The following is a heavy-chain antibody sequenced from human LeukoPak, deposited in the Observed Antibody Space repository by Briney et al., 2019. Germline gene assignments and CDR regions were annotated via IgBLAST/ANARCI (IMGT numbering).Heavy chain of an antibody. CDR3: ASYDSSGYYFAFDI. V-gene: IGHV4-34*01. D-gene: IGHD3-22*01. CDR2: INHSGST. CDR1: GGSFSGYY. Sequence: TSETLSLTCAVYGGSFSGYYWSWIRQPPGKGLEWIGEINHSGSTNYNPSLKGRVTISVDTSKNQFSLKLSSVTAADTAVYYCASYDSSGYYFAFDIWGQGTMVTVSS. J-gene: IGHJ3*02.